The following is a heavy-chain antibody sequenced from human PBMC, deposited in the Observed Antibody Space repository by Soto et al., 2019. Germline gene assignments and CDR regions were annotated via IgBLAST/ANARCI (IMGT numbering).Heavy chain of an antibody. V-gene: IGHV4-59*08. CDR3: ARQDDYGDYVGY. CDR1: GGSISSYY. D-gene: IGHD4-17*01. CDR2: IYYSGST. J-gene: IGHJ4*02. Sequence: QVQLQESGPGLVKPSETLSLTCTVSGGSISSYYWSWIRQPPGKGLEWIGYIYYSGSTNYNPSLKSRVTISVDTSKNQFSLKLSSVTAADTAVYYCARQDDYGDYVGYWGQGTLVTVSS.